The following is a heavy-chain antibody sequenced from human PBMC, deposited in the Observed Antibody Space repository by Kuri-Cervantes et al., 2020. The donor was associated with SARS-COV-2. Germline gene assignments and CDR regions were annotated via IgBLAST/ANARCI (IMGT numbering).Heavy chain of an antibody. CDR2: IDPSDSYT. V-gene: IGHV5-10-1*01. J-gene: IGHJ6*02. CDR3: ARSMRYSSSWYYYYYGMDV. Sequence: GESLKISCKGSGYSFTSYWISWVRQTPGKGLEWMGRIDPSDSYTNYSPSFQGHVTISADKSISTAYLQWSSLKASDTAMYYCARSMRYSSSWYYYYYGMDVWGQGTTVTVSS. D-gene: IGHD6-13*01. CDR1: GYSFTSYW.